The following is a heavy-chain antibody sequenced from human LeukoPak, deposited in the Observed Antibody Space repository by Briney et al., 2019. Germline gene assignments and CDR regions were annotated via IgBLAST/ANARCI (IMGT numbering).Heavy chain of an antibody. V-gene: IGHV3-48*03. CDR2: ISSSGSTI. CDR1: GFTFSSYE. CDR3: ARGRGGCSGGRCYPYYFDN. J-gene: IGHJ4*02. D-gene: IGHD2-15*01. Sequence: PGGSLRLSCAASGFTFSSYEMNWVRQAPGKGLEWVSYISSSGSTIYYADSVKGRFTISRDNAKNSLYLQMNSLRAEDTAVYYCARGRGGCSGGRCYPYYFDNWGQGTLVTVSS.